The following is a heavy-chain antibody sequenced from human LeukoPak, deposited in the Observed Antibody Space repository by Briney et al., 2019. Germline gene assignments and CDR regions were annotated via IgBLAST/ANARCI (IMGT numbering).Heavy chain of an antibody. D-gene: IGHD2-15*01. CDR3: ATGGRSGVAFES. Sequence: PGGSLRLSCAASGFTFSSYRMNWVRQAPGKGLEWVSLIYSGGSTYYADSVMGRSTISRDKSNNTLYLQMNSLRAEDTAVYYCATGGRSGVAFESWGQGTLVTVSS. CDR1: GFTFSSYR. V-gene: IGHV3-53*01. J-gene: IGHJ4*02. CDR2: IYSGGST.